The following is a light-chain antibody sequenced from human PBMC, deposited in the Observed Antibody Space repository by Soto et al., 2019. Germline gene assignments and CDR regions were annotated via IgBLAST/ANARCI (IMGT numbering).Light chain of an antibody. CDR3: QQYDSWPPWT. J-gene: IGKJ1*01. CDR1: QSVGRK. Sequence: EIEMTQSPATLSVSPGERATLSCRSSQSVGRKLAWYQQKPGQAPRLLIYAASNRAMGVPARFSGSGSGTEFTLTISSLQSEDVAVYHCQQYDSWPPWTFGQGTKVEI. V-gene: IGKV3-15*01. CDR2: AAS.